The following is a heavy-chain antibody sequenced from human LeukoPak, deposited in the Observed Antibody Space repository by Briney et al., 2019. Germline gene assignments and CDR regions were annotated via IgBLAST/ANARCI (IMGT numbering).Heavy chain of an antibody. D-gene: IGHD3-3*01. CDR2: ISGSGGST. J-gene: IGHJ6*03. Sequence: AISGSGGSTYYADSVKGRFTISRDNSKDTLYLQMNSLRAEDTAVYYCAKDPEVEWFYYMDVWGKGTTVTVSS. CDR3: AKDPEVEWFYYMDV. V-gene: IGHV3-23*01.